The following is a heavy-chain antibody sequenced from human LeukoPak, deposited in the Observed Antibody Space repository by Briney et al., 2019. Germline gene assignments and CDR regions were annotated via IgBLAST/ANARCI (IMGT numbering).Heavy chain of an antibody. CDR1: GFTFSNYW. V-gene: IGHV3-74*01. CDR2: ITADGTNA. D-gene: IGHD2/OR15-2a*01. CDR3: ARFSRDLDY. J-gene: IGHJ4*02. Sequence: GGSLRLSCAASGFTFSNYWMHWVRQAPAKGLVWVSRITADGTNAIYADSVKGRFTISRDNAKNTLYLQMNSLRADDTAVYYGARFSRDLDYWGQGTLVTVSS.